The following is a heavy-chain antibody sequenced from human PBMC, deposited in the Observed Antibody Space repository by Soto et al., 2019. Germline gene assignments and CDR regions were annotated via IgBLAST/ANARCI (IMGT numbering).Heavy chain of an antibody. CDR2: IWYDGSNK. CDR3: ARESLYDFWSGYYTGEFDY. D-gene: IGHD3-3*01. V-gene: IGHV3-33*01. CDR1: GFTFSSYG. Sequence: QVQLVESGGGVVQPGRSLRLSCAASGFTFSSYGMHWVRQAPGKGLEWVAVIWYDGSNKYYADSVKGRFTISRDNSKNKLYLQMNSLRAEDTAVYYCARESLYDFWSGYYTGEFDYWGQGTLVTVSS. J-gene: IGHJ4*02.